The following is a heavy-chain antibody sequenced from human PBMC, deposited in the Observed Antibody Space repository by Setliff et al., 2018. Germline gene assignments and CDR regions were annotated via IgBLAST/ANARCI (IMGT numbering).Heavy chain of an antibody. Sequence: GGSLRLSCAASGFTFSSYAMHWVRQAPGKGLEWVAVISYDGSNKYYADSVKGRFTISRDNSKNTLYLRMNSLRAEDTAVYYCAKVNNRFWSGYYPYYYGMDVWGQGTTVTVSS. CDR3: AKVNNRFWSGYYPYYYGMDV. V-gene: IGHV3-30*04. CDR2: ISYDGSNK. CDR1: GFTFSSYA. J-gene: IGHJ6*02. D-gene: IGHD3-3*01.